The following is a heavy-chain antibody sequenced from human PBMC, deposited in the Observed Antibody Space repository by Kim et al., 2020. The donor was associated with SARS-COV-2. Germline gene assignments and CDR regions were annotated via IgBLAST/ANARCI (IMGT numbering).Heavy chain of an antibody. CDR2: IHYAGST. V-gene: IGHV4-39*01. J-gene: IGHJ4*02. Sequence: SETLSLTCSVSGGSIKDSNDYWAWLRQSPGKGLEYIGSIHYAGSTFYNPSLKKRVTIFVDTSTNRFSLKVTAVTAADTAVYYCARLVPTRGNDPHWGTYFDDWGQGTLVNVSS. D-gene: IGHD3-16*01. CDR3: ARLVPTRGNDPHWGTYFDD. CDR1: GGSIKDSNDY.